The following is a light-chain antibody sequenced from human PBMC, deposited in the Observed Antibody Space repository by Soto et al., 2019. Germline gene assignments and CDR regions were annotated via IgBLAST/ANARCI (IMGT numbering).Light chain of an antibody. V-gene: IGKV3-20*01. J-gene: IGKJ2*01. CDR1: RSFASSY. CDR3: HHYDSSPPYT. Sequence: EIVLTQSPATLSLSPGERATLSCRASRSFASSYLAWYQHKPGQAPRLLIYAASSRATGIPDRFIGSWSGTDFTLTISRLEPDDSAVYYCHHYDSSPPYTFGQGTKVDIK. CDR2: AAS.